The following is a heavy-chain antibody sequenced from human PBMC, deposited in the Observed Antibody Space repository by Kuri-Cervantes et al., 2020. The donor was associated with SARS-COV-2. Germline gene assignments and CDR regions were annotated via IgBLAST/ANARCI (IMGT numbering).Heavy chain of an antibody. CDR2: ISSSSSYI. CDR1: GFTFSSYS. J-gene: IGHJ4*03. V-gene: IGHV3-21*04. CDR3: AKEASVVPAAEGFDY. D-gene: IGHD2-2*01. Sequence: GESLKISCAASGFTFSSYSMNWVRQAPGKGLEWVSSISSSSSYIYYADSVKGRFTISRDNSKNTLYLQMNSLRTEDTAVYYCAKEASVVPAAEGFDYWGRGPLAPFP.